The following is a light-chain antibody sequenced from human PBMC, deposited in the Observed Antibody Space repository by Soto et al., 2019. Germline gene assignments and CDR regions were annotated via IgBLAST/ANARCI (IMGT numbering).Light chain of an antibody. CDR3: SSYTSSSTDG. V-gene: IGLV2-14*01. CDR1: SSDVGGYNY. CDR2: EVS. Sequence: QSALTQAASVSGSPGQSITICCTGTSSDVGGYNYVSWYQQHPGKAPKLMIYEVSNRPSGVSNRFSGSKSGNTASLTRSGLQAEDEADYYCSSYTSSSTDGFGTGTKVTVL. J-gene: IGLJ1*01.